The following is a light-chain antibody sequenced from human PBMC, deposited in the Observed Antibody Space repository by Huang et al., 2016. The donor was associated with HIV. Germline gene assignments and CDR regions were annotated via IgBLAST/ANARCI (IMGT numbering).Light chain of an antibody. CDR1: RGISDS. CDR3: QQYYGTPYT. Sequence: DIQVTQSPSSLSASVGDRVTVTCRTSRGISDSLVWYQQKPGRAPKLLVYAAPRLESGVPSRFSGSGAGADFTLTINNLQPEDFATYYCQQYYGTPYTFGQGTKVEIK. V-gene: IGKV1-NL1*01. J-gene: IGKJ2*01. CDR2: AAP.